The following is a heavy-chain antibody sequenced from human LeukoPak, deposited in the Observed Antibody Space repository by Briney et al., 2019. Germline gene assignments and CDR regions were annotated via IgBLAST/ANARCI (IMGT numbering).Heavy chain of an antibody. CDR3: ARDFDYYGSGSYFY. D-gene: IGHD3-10*01. CDR1: GYTFTGYY. V-gene: IGHV1-2*02. Sequence: GASVKVSCKASGYTFTGYYMHWVRRAPGQGLEWMGWINPNSGGTNYAQKFQGRVTMTRDTSISTAYMELSRLRSDDTAVYYCARDFDYYGSGSYFYWGQGTLVTVSS. CDR2: INPNSGGT. J-gene: IGHJ4*02.